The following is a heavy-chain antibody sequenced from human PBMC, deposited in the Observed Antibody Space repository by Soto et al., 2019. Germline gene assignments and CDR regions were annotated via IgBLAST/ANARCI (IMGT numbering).Heavy chain of an antibody. CDR2: VFHIGNT. V-gene: IGHV4-61*01. Sequence: PSETLSLTCTVSGGSVNSDNFYWSWIRQPPGKGLEWIGYVFHIGNTNYSPSLKSRVTMSIDTSKNQFSLKLSSVTAADTAVYYCARGARGLIVVPFDYWGQGTLVTVSS. J-gene: IGHJ4*02. CDR1: GGSVNSDNFY. CDR3: ARGARGLIVVPFDY. D-gene: IGHD3-22*01.